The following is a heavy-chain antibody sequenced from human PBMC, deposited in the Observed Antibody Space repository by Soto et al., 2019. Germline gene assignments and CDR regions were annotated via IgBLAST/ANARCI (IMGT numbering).Heavy chain of an antibody. CDR1: GFTFSSYG. Sequence: PGGSLRLSCAASGFTFSSYGMHWVRQAPGKGLEWVAVISYDGSNKYYADSVKGRFTISRDNSKNTLYLQMNSLRAEDTAVYYCAKSVPTHSSSANWFDPWGQGTLVTVSS. CDR3: AKSVPTHSSSANWFDP. J-gene: IGHJ5*02. V-gene: IGHV3-30*18. D-gene: IGHD6-6*01. CDR2: ISYDGSNK.